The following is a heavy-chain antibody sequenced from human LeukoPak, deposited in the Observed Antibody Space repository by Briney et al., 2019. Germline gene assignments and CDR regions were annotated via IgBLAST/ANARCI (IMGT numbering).Heavy chain of an antibody. CDR3: ARHVPKTYYYDSSGLFFDY. D-gene: IGHD3-22*01. Sequence: ASVKVSCKASGYTFTSYGISWVRQAPGQGLEWVGWISAYNGNTNYAQKLQGRVTMTTDTSTSTAYMELRSLRSDDTAVYYCARHVPKTYYYDSSGLFFDYWGQGTLVTVSS. V-gene: IGHV1-18*01. J-gene: IGHJ4*02. CDR2: ISAYNGNT. CDR1: GYTFTSYG.